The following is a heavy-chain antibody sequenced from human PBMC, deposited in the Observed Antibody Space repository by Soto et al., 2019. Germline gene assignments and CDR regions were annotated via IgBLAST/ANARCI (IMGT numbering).Heavy chain of an antibody. CDR1: GFTVSSNY. J-gene: IGHJ3*02. CDR2: IYSGGST. Sequence: EVQLVESGGGLIQPGGSLRLSCAASGFTVSSNYMSWVRQAPGKGLEWVSVIYSGGSTYYADSVKGRFTISRDNSKNTLYLQMNSLRAEDTAVYYCARRTYYDILTGTAYAFDIWGQGTMVTVSS. CDR3: ARRTYYDILTGTAYAFDI. V-gene: IGHV3-53*01. D-gene: IGHD3-9*01.